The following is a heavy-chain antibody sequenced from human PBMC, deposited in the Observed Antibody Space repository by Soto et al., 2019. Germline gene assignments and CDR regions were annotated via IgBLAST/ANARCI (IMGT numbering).Heavy chain of an antibody. V-gene: IGHV4-59*01. D-gene: IGHD1-26*01. CDR1: GGPISGYY. CDR2: IHYSGST. Sequence: PSETLSLTCTVSGGPISGYYWSWVRQSPGKGLEWIGYIHYSGSTKYNPPLKSRVTMSVDTSKNQFSLSLISLTAADTAVYYCARYTDTYYSYWGQGTPVTVSS. CDR3: ARYTDTYYSY. J-gene: IGHJ4*02.